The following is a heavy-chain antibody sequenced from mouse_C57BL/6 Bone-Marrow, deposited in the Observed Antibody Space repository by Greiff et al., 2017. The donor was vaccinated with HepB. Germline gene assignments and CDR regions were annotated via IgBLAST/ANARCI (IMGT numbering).Heavy chain of an antibody. J-gene: IGHJ2*01. Sequence: QVQLQQPGTELVKPGASVKLSCKASGYTFTSYWMHWVKQRPGQGLEWIGNINPSNGGTNYNEKFKSKATLTVDKTSSTAFMPLSSLTSEDSAVYYCARRRLLRRRYFDYWGQGTTLTVSS. D-gene: IGHD1-2*01. CDR3: ARRRLLRRRYFDY. V-gene: IGHV1-53*01. CDR2: INPSNGGT. CDR1: GYTFTSYW.